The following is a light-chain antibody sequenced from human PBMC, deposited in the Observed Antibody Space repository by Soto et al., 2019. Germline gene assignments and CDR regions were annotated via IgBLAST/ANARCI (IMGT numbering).Light chain of an antibody. V-gene: IGKV1-12*01. CDR2: AAS. CDR1: QGISSW. CDR3: QQTTSFPLT. Sequence: DIQMTQSPSFVPASVGDRVTITCRASQGISSWLAWYQHKPGRAPKLLIHAASRLESGVPSRFSGSGSGTDFTLTISSLQPEDFANYYCQQTTSFPLTFGGGTKVEIK. J-gene: IGKJ4*01.